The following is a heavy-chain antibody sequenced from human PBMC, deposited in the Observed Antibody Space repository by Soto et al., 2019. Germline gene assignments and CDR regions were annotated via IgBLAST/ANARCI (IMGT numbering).Heavy chain of an antibody. J-gene: IGHJ6*02. CDR2: IYYSGST. CDR3: ASGYDILTGYPRGDYYGMDV. V-gene: IGHV4-39*01. D-gene: IGHD3-9*01. CDR1: GGSICSSSYY. Sequence: SETLSLTCTVSGGSICSSSYYWGWIRQPPGKGLERIGSIYYSGSTYYNPSLKSRVTISVDTSKNQFSLKLSSVTAADTAVYYCASGYDILTGYPRGDYYGMDVWGQGTTVTVSS.